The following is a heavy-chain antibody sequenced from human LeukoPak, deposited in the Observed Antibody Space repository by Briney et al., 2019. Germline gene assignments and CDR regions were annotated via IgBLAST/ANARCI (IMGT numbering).Heavy chain of an antibody. J-gene: IGHJ4*02. CDR3: ARVPSGIAAFDY. V-gene: IGHV3-23*01. CDR1: GVTFSSYV. D-gene: IGHD6-25*01. Sequence: PGGSLRLSCEASGVTFSSYVMSWVRQAPGKGPEWVSGISGSGGGTYYADFVKGRFAISRDNSKNTLYLQMNSLRAEDTAVYYCARVPSGIAAFDYWGQGTLVTVSS. CDR2: ISGSGGGT.